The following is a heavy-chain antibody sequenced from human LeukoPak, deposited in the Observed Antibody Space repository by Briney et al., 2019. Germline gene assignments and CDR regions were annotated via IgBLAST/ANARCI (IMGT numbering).Heavy chain of an antibody. J-gene: IGHJ4*02. CDR2: IYHSGST. Sequence: TSETLSLTCAVSGGSISSSNWWSWVRQPPGKGLEWIGEIYHSGSTNYNPSLKSRVTISVDKSKNQFSLKLSSVTAADTAVYYCARSSSSWYPYYFDYWGQGTLVTVSS. D-gene: IGHD6-13*01. CDR1: GGSISSSNW. CDR3: ARSSSSWYPYYFDY. V-gene: IGHV4-4*02.